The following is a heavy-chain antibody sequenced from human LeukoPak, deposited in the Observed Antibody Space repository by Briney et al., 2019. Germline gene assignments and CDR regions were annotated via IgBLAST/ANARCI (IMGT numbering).Heavy chain of an antibody. Sequence: ASVKVSCKASGYTFTSNDFNWVRQATGQRPEWMGWMSPNSGDTGYAQKFQDRVTMTRNTSISTAYKELSSLRSDDTAVYYCARGPPNWGYDYWGPGTLVTVSS. CDR1: GYTFTSND. D-gene: IGHD7-27*01. CDR2: MSPNSGDT. CDR3: ARGPPNWGYDY. J-gene: IGHJ4*02. V-gene: IGHV1-8*01.